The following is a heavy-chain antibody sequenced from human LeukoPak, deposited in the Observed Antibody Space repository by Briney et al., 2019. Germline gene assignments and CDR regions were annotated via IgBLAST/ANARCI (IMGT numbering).Heavy chain of an antibody. J-gene: IGHJ4*02. Sequence: GGSLRLSCAASGFTISRSSMHWVRQAPGRALEFVSAISRSGGNTYYANSVKGRFTISRDTSKNTLYLQVGSLRVEDMAVYYCARVGDRSGNGYSHWGQGTLVTVSS. CDR2: ISRSGGNT. CDR1: GFTISRSS. V-gene: IGHV3-64*01. CDR3: ARVGDRSGNGYSH. D-gene: IGHD2-2*03.